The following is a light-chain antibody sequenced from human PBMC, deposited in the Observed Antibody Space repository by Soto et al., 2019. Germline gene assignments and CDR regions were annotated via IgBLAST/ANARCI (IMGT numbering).Light chain of an antibody. J-gene: IGLJ1*01. CDR3: AAWDDSLNAYV. V-gene: IGLV1-44*01. CDR2: SND. CDR1: SSNIGSNT. Sequence: QLVLTQPPSASGTPGQRVTISCSGSSSNIGSNTVNWYQQLPETAPKLLIQSNDQRPSGVPDRCSGSKSCTSASLAISGLQSEDEADYYCAAWDDSLNAYVFGTGTKVTVL.